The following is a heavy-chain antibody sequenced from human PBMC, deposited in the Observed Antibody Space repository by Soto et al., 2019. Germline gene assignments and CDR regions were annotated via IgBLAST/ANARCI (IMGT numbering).Heavy chain of an antibody. J-gene: IGHJ2*01. Sequence: QVQLVESGGGVVQPGRSLRLSCAAGGFTFSSYARHWVRQAPGKGLEWVAVISYDGSNKYYADSVKGRFTISRDNSKNTLYLQMNSLRAEDTAEYYCARPLWRNDYNWGYFDLWGRGTLVTVSS. D-gene: IGHD4-4*01. CDR1: GFTFSSYA. CDR3: ARPLWRNDYNWGYFDL. CDR2: ISYDGSNK. V-gene: IGHV3-30-3*01.